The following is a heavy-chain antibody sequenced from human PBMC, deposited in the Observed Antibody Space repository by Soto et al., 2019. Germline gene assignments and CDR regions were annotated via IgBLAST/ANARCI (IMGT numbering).Heavy chain of an antibody. CDR2: IYYSGGT. V-gene: IGHV4-39*01. D-gene: IGHD2-8*01. J-gene: IGHJ3*02. CDR1: GGSISSSSYY. Sequence: QLQLQESGPGLVKPSETLSLTCTVSGGSISSSSYYWGWIRQPPGKGLEWIGSIYYSGGTYSNPSLTIRVTISVDTSKNQSSLKLSSVTAADTAVYYCARRGYYAISAFDIWGQGTMVTVSS. CDR3: ARRGYYAISAFDI.